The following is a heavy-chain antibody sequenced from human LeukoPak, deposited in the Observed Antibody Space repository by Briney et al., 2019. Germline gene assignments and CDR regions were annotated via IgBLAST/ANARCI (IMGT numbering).Heavy chain of an antibody. J-gene: IGHJ6*04. CDR3: ARAPGPLLRYFDWLAMDV. Sequence: QPGGSLRLSCAASGFTFSSYAMHWVRQAPGKGLVWVSRINSDGSSTSYADSVKGRFTISRDNAKNTLYLQMNSLRAEDTAVYYCARAPGPLLRYFDWLAMDVWGKGTTVTVSS. CDR1: GFTFSSYA. D-gene: IGHD3-9*01. CDR2: INSDGSST. V-gene: IGHV3-74*01.